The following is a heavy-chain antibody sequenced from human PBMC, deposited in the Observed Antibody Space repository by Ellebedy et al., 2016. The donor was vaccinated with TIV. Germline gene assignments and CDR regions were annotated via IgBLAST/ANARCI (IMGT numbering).Heavy chain of an antibody. CDR1: SGTFSNYY. D-gene: IGHD2-21*02. V-gene: IGHV4-34*01. CDR2: INDSGST. J-gene: IGHJ4*02. Sequence: GSLRLSXAVYSGTFSNYYWSWIRQPPGKGLEWIGEINDSGSTNYNPSLTSRVTMSVDMSKNQISLRLNSVTAADTAVYYCSRGNVVTAIDFWGPGTLVTVSS. CDR3: SRGNVVTAIDF.